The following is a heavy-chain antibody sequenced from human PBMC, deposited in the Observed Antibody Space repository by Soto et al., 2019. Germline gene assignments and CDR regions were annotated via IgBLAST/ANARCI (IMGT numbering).Heavy chain of an antibody. V-gene: IGHV5-51*01. CDR2: VYPGDSDT. Sequence: GESLKISCEGSGYSFTTYWIAWVRQMPGKGLEWMGIVYPGDSDTSNSPSFQGQATISADQSISTAYLQWSSLRASYTAIYYGARRTPNDYGMDAWGQGTTVTVS. J-gene: IGHJ6*02. CDR1: GYSFTTYW. CDR3: ARRTPNDYGMDA.